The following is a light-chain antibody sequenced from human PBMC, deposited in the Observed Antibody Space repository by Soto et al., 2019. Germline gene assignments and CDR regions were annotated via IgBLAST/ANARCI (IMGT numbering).Light chain of an antibody. CDR2: AAS. CDR3: QQSYSSPYT. Sequence: DIQMTQSPSSLFASVGDRVTVTCRASQSITIYLNWYQQKPGKAPTLLIYAASSLQSGVPSRFSGGGSRTDFTLTISALQPEDFATYYCQQSYSSPYTFGQGTKLDIK. CDR1: QSITIY. V-gene: IGKV1-39*01. J-gene: IGKJ2*01.